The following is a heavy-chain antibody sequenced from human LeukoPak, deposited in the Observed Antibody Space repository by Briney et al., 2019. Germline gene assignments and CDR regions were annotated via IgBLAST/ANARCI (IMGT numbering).Heavy chain of an antibody. D-gene: IGHD3-22*01. CDR3: ARDPNYYDSSGYSD. J-gene: IGHJ4*02. CDR1: GGSFSGYY. CDR2: INHSGST. V-gene: IGHV4-34*01. Sequence: SETLSLTCAVYGGSFSGYYWSWIRQPPGKGLEWIGEINHSGSTNYNPSLKSRVTMSVDTSKNQFSLKLSSVTAADTAVYYCARDPNYYDSSGYSDWGQGTLVTVSS.